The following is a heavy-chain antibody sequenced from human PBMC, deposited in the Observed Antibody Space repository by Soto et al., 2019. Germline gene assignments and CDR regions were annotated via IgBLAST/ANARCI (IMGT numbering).Heavy chain of an antibody. V-gene: IGHV3-23*01. CDR2: ISDSGGST. J-gene: IGHJ4*02. Sequence: EVQLLKSGGSLVQPGGSLRLSCAASGFTFSIYAMSWVRQAPGKGLEWVSGISDSGGSTYYADSVKGRFTISRDNSKNTLYLQMSSLRAEDTAVYYCARQKLGNFDYWGQGTLVTVSS. CDR3: ARQKLGNFDY. CDR1: GFTFSIYA. D-gene: IGHD7-27*01.